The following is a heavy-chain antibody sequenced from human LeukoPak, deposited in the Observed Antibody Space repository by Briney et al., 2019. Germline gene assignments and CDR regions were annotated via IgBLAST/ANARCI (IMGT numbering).Heavy chain of an antibody. V-gene: IGHV4-39*01. J-gene: IGHJ4*02. CDR3: ARRYCGGDCFYFDY. CDR2: MYYGGST. CDR1: GASISSSNYY. Sequence: SETLSLTCTVSGASISSSNYYWGWIRQPPGKGLEWIGSMYYGGSTYYNPALQSRVTISVDTSKNQFSLRLTSVTAADTAVYYCARRYCGGDCFYFDYWGQGTLVTVSS. D-gene: IGHD2-21*02.